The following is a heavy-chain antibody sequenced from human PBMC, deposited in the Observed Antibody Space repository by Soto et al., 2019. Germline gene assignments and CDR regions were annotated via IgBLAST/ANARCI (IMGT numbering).Heavy chain of an antibody. V-gene: IGHV1-8*01. CDR2: VNPDSGKA. Sequence: GASVKVSCKASGCTFTNHDINWVRQATGQGLEWVGWVNPDSGKAGYAQKFQDRVTMTRDTSITTAYRELGSLRSDDTAIYYCAIYTPPFSYFDYGGQGSLVTVSS. CDR1: GCTFTNHD. CDR3: AIYTPPFSYFDY. J-gene: IGHJ4*02. D-gene: IGHD4-4*01.